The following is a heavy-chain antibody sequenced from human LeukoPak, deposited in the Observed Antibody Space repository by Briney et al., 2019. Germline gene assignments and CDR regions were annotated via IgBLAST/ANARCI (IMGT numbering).Heavy chain of an antibody. D-gene: IGHD3-10*01. CDR2: VSPNNGGT. V-gene: IGHV1-2*02. Sequence: ASVKVSCKTSGYMFTGFFIHWVRQVPGQGLEWMGSVSPNNGGTSFAQRFQGRVNMTSDTSTRTAYLQLSGLRFDDTAVYYCASLLWFGDFDYWGQGTPVTVSS. CDR1: GYMFTGFF. J-gene: IGHJ4*02. CDR3: ASLLWFGDFDY.